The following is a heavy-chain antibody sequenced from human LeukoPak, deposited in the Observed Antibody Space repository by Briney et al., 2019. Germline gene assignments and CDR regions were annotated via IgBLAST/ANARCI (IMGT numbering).Heavy chain of an antibody. D-gene: IGHD5-18*01. CDR1: GYTFTGYY. CDR3: ARDLVVYTAMEGSSWFDP. CDR2: INPNSGGT. J-gene: IGHJ5*02. Sequence: ASVKVSCKASGYTFTGYYMHWVRQAPGQGLEWMGWINPNSGGTNYAQKFQGRVTMTRDMSTSTVYMELSSLRSEDTAVYYCARDLVVYTAMEGSSWFDPWGQGTLVTVSS. V-gene: IGHV1-2*02.